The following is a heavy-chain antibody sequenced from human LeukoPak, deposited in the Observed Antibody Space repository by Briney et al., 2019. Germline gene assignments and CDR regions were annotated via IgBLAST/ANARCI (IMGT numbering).Heavy chain of an antibody. CDR3: AGDLGFLPSYYYYGIDV. V-gene: IGHV4-59*12. D-gene: IGHD3-16*01. CDR2: IYYSGSP. CDR1: GGSISSYY. Sequence: SETLSLTCTASGGSISSYYWSWIRQTPGKGLAWIGYIYYSGSPKYNPSLKSRVTITVDTSKNQFSLKLSSVTAGDTAVDYCAGDLGFLPSYYYYGIDVWGQGTTVTVSS. J-gene: IGHJ6*02.